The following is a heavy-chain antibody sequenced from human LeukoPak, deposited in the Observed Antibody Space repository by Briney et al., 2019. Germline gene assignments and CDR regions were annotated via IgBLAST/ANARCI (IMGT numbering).Heavy chain of an antibody. CDR2: IYSGGST. V-gene: IGHV3-66*02. Sequence: GGSLRLSCAASGFTVSSNYMSWVRQAPGKGLEWVSVIYSGGSTYYADSVKGRFTISRDNSRNTLYLQMNSLRAEDTAVYYCARGGSGSYICYFDYWGQGTLVTVSS. CDR1: GFTVSSNY. CDR3: ARGGSGSYICYFDY. J-gene: IGHJ4*02. D-gene: IGHD3-10*01.